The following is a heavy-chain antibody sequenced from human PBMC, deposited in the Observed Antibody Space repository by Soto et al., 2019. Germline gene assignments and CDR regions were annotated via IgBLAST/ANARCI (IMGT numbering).Heavy chain of an antibody. V-gene: IGHV1-18*01. Sequence: ASVKVSCKASGFTFTSYGFNWVRQAPGQGLEWVGWISANNGDTNYAQSFQGRVTMTTDTSTTTAYMDLRALRSDDTAVYFCARTPPRVTAAGIDYWG. CDR3: ARTPPRVTAAGIDY. J-gene: IGHJ4*01. CDR1: GFTFTSYG. D-gene: IGHD6-13*01. CDR2: ISANNGDT.